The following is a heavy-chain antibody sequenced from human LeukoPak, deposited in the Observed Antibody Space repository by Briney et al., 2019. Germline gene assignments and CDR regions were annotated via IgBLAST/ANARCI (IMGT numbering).Heavy chain of an antibody. Sequence: PGGSLRLSCAASGFTFSSYGMHWVRQAPGKGLEWVAVIWYDGSNKYYADSVKGRFTISRDNSKNTLYLQMNSLRAEDTAVYYCARDLSRYYDSSGFGYWGQGTLVTVSS. V-gene: IGHV3-33*01. J-gene: IGHJ4*02. CDR1: GFTFSSYG. CDR3: ARDLSRYYDSSGFGY. D-gene: IGHD3-22*01. CDR2: IWYDGSNK.